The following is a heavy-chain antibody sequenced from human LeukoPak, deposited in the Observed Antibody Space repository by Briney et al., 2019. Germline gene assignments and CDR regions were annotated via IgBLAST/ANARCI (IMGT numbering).Heavy chain of an antibody. D-gene: IGHD3-3*01. CDR3: ARVITYYDFWSGYSSPSFDY. Sequence: AASVKVSCKASGYTFTSYDINWVRQATGQGLEWMGWMNPNSGNTGYAQKFQGRVTITRNTSISTAYMELSSLRSEDTAVYYCARVITYYDFWSGYSSPSFDYWGQGTLVTVSS. J-gene: IGHJ4*02. CDR2: MNPNSGNT. CDR1: GYTFTSYD. V-gene: IGHV1-8*03.